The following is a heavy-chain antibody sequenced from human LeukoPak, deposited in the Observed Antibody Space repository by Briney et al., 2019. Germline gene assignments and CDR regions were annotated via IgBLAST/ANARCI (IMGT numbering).Heavy chain of an antibody. Sequence: GGSLRLSCAASGFTFNNAWMSWVRQAPGQGLEWVGRIKSKTDGGTTDYAAPVKGRFTISRDDSKNTLYLQMNSLKTEDTAVYYCTTATEDIVLMVYAIWETDYWGQGTLVTVSS. D-gene: IGHD2-8*01. J-gene: IGHJ4*02. CDR1: GFTFNNAW. CDR3: TTATEDIVLMVYAIWETDY. V-gene: IGHV3-15*01. CDR2: IKSKTDGGTT.